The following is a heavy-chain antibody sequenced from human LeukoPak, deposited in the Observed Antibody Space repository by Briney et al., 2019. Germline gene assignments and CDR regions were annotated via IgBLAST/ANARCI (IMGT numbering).Heavy chain of an antibody. J-gene: IGHJ5*02. V-gene: IGHV4-39*01. Sequence: PSETLSLTCTVSGGSISSSSYYWGWIRQPPGKGLGWIGSIYYSGSTYYNPSLKSRVTISVDTSKNQFSLKLSSVTAADTAVYYCARLGYSSGWYWFDPWGQGTLVTVSS. D-gene: IGHD6-19*01. CDR1: GGSISSSSYY. CDR2: IYYSGST. CDR3: ARLGYSSGWYWFDP.